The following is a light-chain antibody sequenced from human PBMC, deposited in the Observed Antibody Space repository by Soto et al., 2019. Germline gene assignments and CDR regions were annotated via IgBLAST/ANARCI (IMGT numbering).Light chain of an antibody. Sequence: QSVLTQPPSVSGAPVQRVTISCTGSSSNTGAGYDVHWYQQLPRTAPKLLIYGNSNLPTGVPDRFSGSKSGTPASLAITGLEAEDEADYYCQSYDSSLYVFGTGTKVTVL. CDR1: SSNTGAGYD. J-gene: IGLJ1*01. V-gene: IGLV1-40*01. CDR3: QSYDSSLYV. CDR2: GNS.